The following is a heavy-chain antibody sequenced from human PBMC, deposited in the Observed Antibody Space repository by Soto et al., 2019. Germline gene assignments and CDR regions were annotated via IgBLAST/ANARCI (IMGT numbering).Heavy chain of an antibody. V-gene: IGHV3-23*01. J-gene: IGHJ4*02. D-gene: IGHD3-10*01. Sequence: PGGSLRLSCGVSGFTVTSNGVSWVRQAPGEGLEWVSTITDTGGDAKYADSVRGRFTISRDNPKKTLYLQMSSLRADDSAVYFCARGSKDSYPGSRIFDFWGRGTLVTVSS. CDR1: GFTVTSNG. CDR3: ARGSKDSYPGSRIFDF. CDR2: ITDTGGDA.